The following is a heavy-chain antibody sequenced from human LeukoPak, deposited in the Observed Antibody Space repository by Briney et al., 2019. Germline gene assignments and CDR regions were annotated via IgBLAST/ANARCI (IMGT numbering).Heavy chain of an antibody. CDR1: GFTFNTYT. Sequence: GGSLRLSCAASGFTFNTYTMNWVRQAPGKGLEWVSSITASSTAIYSADSVKGRFTISRDNAKNSLYLQMNSLRAEDTAMYYCARDTYGSGNYYNAPLDYWGQGTLVTVSS. D-gene: IGHD3-10*01. CDR3: ARDTYGSGNYYNAPLDY. J-gene: IGHJ4*02. V-gene: IGHV3-48*01. CDR2: ITASSTAI.